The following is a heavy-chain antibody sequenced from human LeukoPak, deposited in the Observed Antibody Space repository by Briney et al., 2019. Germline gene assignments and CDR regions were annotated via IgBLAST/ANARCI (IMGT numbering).Heavy chain of an antibody. Sequence: PGGSLRLSCAASGFTFSSYGMHWVRQAPGKGLEWVAFIRYDGSNKYYADSVKGRFTISRDNSKNTLYLQMNSLRAEDTAVYYCAKESCTVTTCYYMDVWGKGTTVTISS. D-gene: IGHD4-17*01. CDR2: IRYDGSNK. CDR3: AKESCTVTTCYYMDV. J-gene: IGHJ6*03. CDR1: GFTFSSYG. V-gene: IGHV3-30*02.